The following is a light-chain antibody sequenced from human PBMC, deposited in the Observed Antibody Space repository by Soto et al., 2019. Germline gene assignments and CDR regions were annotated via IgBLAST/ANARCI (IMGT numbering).Light chain of an antibody. CDR1: SSDVGGYNY. Sequence: QSALTQPASVSGSPGQSITISCTGISSDVGGYNYVSWYQQHPGKAPKLIIYDVSNRPSGVSNRFSGSKSGNTASLTISGLQAEDEADVYCSSYTSSSSVLFGGGTKLTVL. J-gene: IGLJ2*01. V-gene: IGLV2-14*03. CDR2: DVS. CDR3: SSYTSSSSVL.